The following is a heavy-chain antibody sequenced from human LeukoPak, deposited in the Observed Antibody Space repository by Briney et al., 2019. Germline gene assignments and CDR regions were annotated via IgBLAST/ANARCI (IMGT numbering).Heavy chain of an antibody. CDR3: ARESPHYYYGMDV. CDR2: ISYDGSNK. V-gene: IGHV3-30-3*01. Sequence: PGGSLRLSCAASGFTFSSYAMHWVRQAPGKGLEWVAVISYDGSNKYYADSVKGRFTISRDNSKNTLYLQMNSLRAEDTAVYYCARESPHYYYGMDVWGQGTTVTVSS. J-gene: IGHJ6*02. CDR1: GFTFSSYA.